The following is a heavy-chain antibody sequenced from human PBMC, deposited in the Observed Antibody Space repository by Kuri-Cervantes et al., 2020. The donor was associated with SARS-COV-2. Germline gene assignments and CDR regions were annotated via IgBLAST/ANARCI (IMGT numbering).Heavy chain of an antibody. CDR1: GFTFSTYG. CDR3: AKDSAEVGGQTLMNWFDP. CDR2: IQYDGGNE. V-gene: IGHV3-30*02. J-gene: IGHJ5*02. D-gene: IGHD3-16*01. Sequence: GGSLRLSCAASGFTFSTYGMHWVCQPPGKGLEWVAFIQYDGGNEYHADSVKGRSTISRDNSKNTLYLQMDSLRAEDTAVYYCAKDSAEVGGQTLMNWFDPWGQGTLVTVSS.